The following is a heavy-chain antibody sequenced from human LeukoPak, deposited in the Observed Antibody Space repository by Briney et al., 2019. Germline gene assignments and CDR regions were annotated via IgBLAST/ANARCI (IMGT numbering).Heavy chain of an antibody. J-gene: IGHJ4*02. CDR2: ISHDGNNK. V-gene: IGHV3-30*18. CDR3: AKLAWNSGSSNDY. Sequence: GGSLRLSCAASGFPFSDYGMYWVRQAPGKGLEWLAVISHDGNNKYYGDSVKGRFTISRDNSKNTLDLQMNSLRPDDTAVYYCAKLAWNSGSSNDYWGQGTLVTVSS. D-gene: IGHD2-15*01. CDR1: GFPFSDYG.